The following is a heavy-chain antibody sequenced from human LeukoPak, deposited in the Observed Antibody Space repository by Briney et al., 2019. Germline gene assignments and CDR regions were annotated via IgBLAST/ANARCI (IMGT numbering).Heavy chain of an antibody. D-gene: IGHD7-27*01. J-gene: IGHJ4*02. Sequence: EASVKVSCKASGGTFSSYAISWVRQPPGQGLEWMGGIIPIFGTANYAQKFQGRVTITADKSTSTAYMELSSLRSEDTAVYYCARGPTGGYYFDYWGQGTLVTVSS. CDR3: ARGPTGGYYFDY. CDR1: GGTFSSYA. CDR2: IIPIFGTA. V-gene: IGHV1-69*06.